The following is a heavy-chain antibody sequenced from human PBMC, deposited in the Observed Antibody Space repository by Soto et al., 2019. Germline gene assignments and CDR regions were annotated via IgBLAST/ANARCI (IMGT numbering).Heavy chain of an antibody. J-gene: IGHJ4*02. D-gene: IGHD3-22*01. CDR1: GGSISSGDYS. V-gene: IGHV4-30-4*01. CDR3: ARGSYSYDRSGYYHY. CDR2: IYYSGST. Sequence: QVQLQESGPGLVKPSQTLFLTCTVAGGSISSGDYSWRWIRQPPGKGLEWIGYIYYSGSTDYNPYLKSRVTISVDTYKYQVYLKLSSVTAADTAVYYCARGSYSYDRSGYYHYWGQGTLVTVSS.